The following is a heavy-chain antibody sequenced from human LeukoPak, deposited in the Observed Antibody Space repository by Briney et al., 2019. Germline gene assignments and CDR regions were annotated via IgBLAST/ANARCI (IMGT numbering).Heavy chain of an antibody. D-gene: IGHD3-3*01. J-gene: IGHJ4*02. CDR1: GFTFTNYW. CDR3: ASPNGYYYY. Sequence: GGSLRLSCATYGFTFTNYWMSWVRQAPGKVPEWVASINQDGSEKYYVDSVKGRFTISRVNPKNFLYLQVNSLRAEDTAIYYCASPNGYYYYWGQGTLVTVSS. CDR2: INQDGSEK. V-gene: IGHV3-7*03.